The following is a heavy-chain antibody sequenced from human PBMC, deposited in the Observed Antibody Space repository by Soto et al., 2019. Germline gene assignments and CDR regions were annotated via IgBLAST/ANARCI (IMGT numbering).Heavy chain of an antibody. CDR3: AHSHSSGWYSFPYFDY. D-gene: IGHD6-19*01. CDR1: GFSLCTSGVG. J-gene: IGHJ4*02. Sequence: QITLKEAGPALVKPTQTLTLTCTFSGFSLCTSGVGVGWICQPPGKVLEWLALIYWDDDKRYSPSLKSRLTITKDTSKSQVVLTMTNMDPVDTATFYCAHSHSSGWYSFPYFDYWGQGTLVTVSS. V-gene: IGHV2-5*02. CDR2: IYWDDDK.